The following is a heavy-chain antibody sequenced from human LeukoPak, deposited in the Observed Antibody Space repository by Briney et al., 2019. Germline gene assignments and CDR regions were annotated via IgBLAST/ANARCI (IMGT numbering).Heavy chain of an antibody. Sequence: GGSLRLSCAASGFTFSSYSMTWVRQAPGKGLEWVSSISSSSSYIYYADSVKGRFTISRDNAKNSLYLQMNSLRAEDTAVYYCARDGYYYDSSGNSYYFDYWGQGTLVTVSS. J-gene: IGHJ4*02. CDR1: GFTFSSYS. V-gene: IGHV3-21*01. CDR3: ARDGYYYDSSGNSYYFDY. CDR2: ISSSSSYI. D-gene: IGHD3-22*01.